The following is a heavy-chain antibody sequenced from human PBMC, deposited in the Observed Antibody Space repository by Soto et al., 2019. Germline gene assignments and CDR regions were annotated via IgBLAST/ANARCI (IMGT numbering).Heavy chain of an antibody. J-gene: IGHJ6*02. V-gene: IGHV2-5*02. Sequence: QITLKESGPTLVKPTQTLTLTCTFSAFSLSTGGVGVGWIRQPPGKALEWLALIYWDDDKRYSPSLRSRLTSTKDTSKNPVVLTMTNMDPVDTATYYCIQSRCGGDCLQSYASYYYYCMDVWGQGTTVTVSS. CDR3: IQSRCGGDCLQSYASYYYYCMDV. CDR1: AFSLSTGGVG. D-gene: IGHD2-21*02. CDR2: IYWDDDK.